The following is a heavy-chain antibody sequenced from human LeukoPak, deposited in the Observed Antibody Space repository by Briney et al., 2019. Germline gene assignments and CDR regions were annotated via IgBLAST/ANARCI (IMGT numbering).Heavy chain of an antibody. CDR1: GFTFSSYW. Sequence: GGSLRLSCAASGFTFSSYWMSWVRQAPGRGLEWLSSISGSGGNTYYADSVKGRFTISRDNSKNTLYLQMNSLRAEDTAIYYCANPPTVTSLHYWGQGTLVTVSS. V-gene: IGHV3-23*01. D-gene: IGHD4-11*01. J-gene: IGHJ4*02. CDR3: ANPPTVTSLHY. CDR2: ISGSGGNT.